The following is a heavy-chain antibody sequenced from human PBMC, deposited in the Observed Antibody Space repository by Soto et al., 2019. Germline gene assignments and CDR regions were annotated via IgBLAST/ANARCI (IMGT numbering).Heavy chain of an antibody. CDR2: IYPSGGT. D-gene: IGHD3-9*01. J-gene: IGHJ5*02. Sequence: QLQLQESGSGLVKPSQTLSLTCAVSGGSISSGGYSWYWIRQLPGKGLEWIGYIYPSGGTLYNPSLKSRVTISVDKSRNQFSLTRTSVTAADTAVYYCARDSLTGNWFDPWGQGTLVTVSS. CDR3: ARDSLTGNWFDP. V-gene: IGHV4-30-2*06. CDR1: GGSISSGGYS.